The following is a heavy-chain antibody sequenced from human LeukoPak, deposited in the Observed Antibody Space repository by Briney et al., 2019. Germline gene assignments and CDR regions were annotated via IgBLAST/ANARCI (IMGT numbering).Heavy chain of an antibody. CDR3: ASGQLSPDDAFDI. CDR1: GFTFSSYW. D-gene: IGHD6-6*01. CDR2: IKQDGSER. J-gene: IGHJ3*02. V-gene: IGHV3-7*01. Sequence: GGSLRLSCAASGFTFSSYWMSWVRQAPGKGLECVANIKQDGSERYYVDSVKGRFTISRDNAKNSLYLQMNSLRAEDTAVYYCASGQLSPDDAFDIWGQGTMVTVSS.